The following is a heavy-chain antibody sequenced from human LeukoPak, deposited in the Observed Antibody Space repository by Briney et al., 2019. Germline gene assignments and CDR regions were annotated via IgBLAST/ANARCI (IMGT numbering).Heavy chain of an antibody. J-gene: IGHJ6*02. CDR1: GYTLTELS. D-gene: IGHD2-2*02. V-gene: IGHV1-24*01. CDR3: ATSVDKGGIVVPAAILGYYYYGMDV. CDR2: FDPEDGET. Sequence: ASVTVSCKVSGYTLTELSMHWVRQAPGKGLEWMGGFDPEDGETIYAQKFQGRVTMTEDTSTDTAYMELSSLRSEDTAVYYCATSVDKGGIVVPAAILGYYYYGMDVWGQGTTVTVSS.